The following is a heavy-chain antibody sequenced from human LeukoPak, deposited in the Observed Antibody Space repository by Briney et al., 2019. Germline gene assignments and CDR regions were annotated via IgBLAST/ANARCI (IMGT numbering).Heavy chain of an antibody. Sequence: HGESLKISCNGSGYSFTSYWIGWVRQMPGKGLEWMGIIYPGDSDTRYSPSFQGQVTISADKSISTAYLQWSSLKASDTAMYYCARHQQWPLYNWFDPWGQGTLVTVSS. D-gene: IGHD6-19*01. CDR3: ARHQQWPLYNWFDP. V-gene: IGHV5-51*01. CDR1: GYSFTSYW. CDR2: IYPGDSDT. J-gene: IGHJ5*02.